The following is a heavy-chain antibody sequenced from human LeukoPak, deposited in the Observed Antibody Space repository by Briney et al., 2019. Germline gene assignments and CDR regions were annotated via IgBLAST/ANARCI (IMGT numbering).Heavy chain of an antibody. V-gene: IGHV1-46*01. CDR3: ASEQPTVTTGNFDY. Sequence: ASVKVSCKASGYTFTSYYMHWVRQTPGQGLEWMGIINPSGGSTSYAQKFQGRVTMTRDTPTSTVYMELSSLRSEDTAVYYCASEQPTVTTGNFDYWGQGTLVTVSS. J-gene: IGHJ4*02. CDR2: INPSGGST. CDR1: GYTFTSYY. D-gene: IGHD4-17*01.